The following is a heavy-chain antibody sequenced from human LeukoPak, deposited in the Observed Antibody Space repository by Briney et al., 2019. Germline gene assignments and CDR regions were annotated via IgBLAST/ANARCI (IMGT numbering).Heavy chain of an antibody. CDR1: GGSFSGYY. J-gene: IGHJ6*02. V-gene: IGHV4-34*01. CDR2: INHSGST. D-gene: IGHD4-11*01. Sequence: PSETLSLTCAVYGGSFSGYYWSWIRQPPGKGLEWIGEINHSGSTNYNPSLKSRVTISVDTSKNQFSLKLSSVTAADTAVYYCARHHTVTTARKKNYYYGMDVWGQGTTVTVSS. CDR3: ARHHTVTTARKKNYYYGMDV.